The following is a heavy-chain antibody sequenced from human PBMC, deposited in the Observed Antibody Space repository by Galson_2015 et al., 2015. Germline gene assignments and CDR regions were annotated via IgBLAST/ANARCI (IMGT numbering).Heavy chain of an antibody. CDR1: GFTFSSYG. J-gene: IGHJ4*02. V-gene: IGHV3-33*01. CDR3: ARDLTVLEWSYFDY. D-gene: IGHD3-3*01. Sequence: SLRLSCAASGFTFSSYGMHWVRQAPGKGLEWVAVIWYDGSNKYYADSVKGRFTISRDNSKNTLYLQMNSLRAEDTAVYYCARDLTVLEWSYFDYGGQGTLVTVSS. CDR2: IWYDGSNK.